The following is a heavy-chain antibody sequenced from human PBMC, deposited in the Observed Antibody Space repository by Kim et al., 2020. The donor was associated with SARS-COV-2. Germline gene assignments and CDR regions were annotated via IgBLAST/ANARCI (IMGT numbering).Heavy chain of an antibody. J-gene: IGHJ4*02. CDR1: GGSISSSNW. Sequence: SETLSLTCAVSGGSISSSNWWSWVRQPPGKGLEWIGEIYHSGSTNYNPSLKSRVTISVDKSKNQFSLKLSSVTAADTAVYYCARYYDILTGDNYYFDYWGQGTLVTVSS. CDR2: IYHSGST. D-gene: IGHD3-9*01. CDR3: ARYYDILTGDNYYFDY. V-gene: IGHV4-4*02.